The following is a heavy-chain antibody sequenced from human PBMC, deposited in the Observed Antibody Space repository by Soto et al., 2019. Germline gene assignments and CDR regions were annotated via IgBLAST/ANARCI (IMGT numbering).Heavy chain of an antibody. CDR2: ISDSGGGT. J-gene: IGHJ5*02. Sequence: EVQLLESGGALVQPGGSLRLSCAASGFTFSSYAMTWVRQGPGKGLEWVSGISDSGGGTYYADSVKGRFTISRDNSKNTLYLQMNSLRAEDTAVYYCAKWGYEGSSWYSWFDPWGQGTLVTVSS. V-gene: IGHV3-23*01. CDR3: AKWGYEGSSWYSWFDP. CDR1: GFTFSSYA. D-gene: IGHD6-13*01.